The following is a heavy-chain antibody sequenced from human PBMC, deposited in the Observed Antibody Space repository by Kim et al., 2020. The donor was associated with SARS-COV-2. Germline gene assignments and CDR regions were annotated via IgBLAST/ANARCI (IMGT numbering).Heavy chain of an antibody. D-gene: IGHD1-26*01. Sequence: NYNASLKSRVTISVDTSKNQFSLKLSSVAAADTAVYYCARASGWVDAFDIWGQGTMVTVSS. CDR3: ARASGWVDAFDI. J-gene: IGHJ3*02. V-gene: IGHV4-34*01.